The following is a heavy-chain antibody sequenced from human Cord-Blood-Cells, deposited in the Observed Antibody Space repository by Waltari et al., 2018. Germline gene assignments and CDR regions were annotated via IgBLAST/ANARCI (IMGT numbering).Heavy chain of an antibody. CDR2: ISSSSSYI. CDR3: ARDLATVIDY. D-gene: IGHD4-4*01. J-gene: IGHJ4*02. Sequence: EVQLVESGGGLVKPGGSLRLSCAASGFTFSSYIMNRVRQAPGKGLEWVSSISSSSSYIYYADSVKGRFTISRDNAKNSLYLQMNSLRAEDTAVYYCARDLATVIDYWGQGTLVTVSS. CDR1: GFTFSSYI. V-gene: IGHV3-21*01.